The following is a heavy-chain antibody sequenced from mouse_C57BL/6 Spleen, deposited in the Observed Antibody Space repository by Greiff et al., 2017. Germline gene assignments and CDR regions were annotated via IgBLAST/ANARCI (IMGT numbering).Heavy chain of an antibody. CDR2: IRSKSNNYAT. J-gene: IGHJ3*01. CDR1: GFSFNTYA. CDR3: VRPDGYSSWFAY. V-gene: IGHV10-1*01. Sequence: EAGGGLVQPKGSLKLSCAASGFSFNTYAMNWVRQAPGKGLEWVGRIRSKSNNYATYYADSVKDRFTISRDDSESMLYLQMNNLKTEDTAMYYCVRPDGYSSWFAYWGQGTLVTVSA. D-gene: IGHD2-3*01.